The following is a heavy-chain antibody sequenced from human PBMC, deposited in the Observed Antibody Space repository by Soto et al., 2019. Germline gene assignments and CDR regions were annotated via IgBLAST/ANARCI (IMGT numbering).Heavy chain of an antibody. V-gene: IGHV1-18*01. D-gene: IGHD6-13*01. Sequence: GASVKVSCKASGYTFSRYGISWVRQAPGQGLEWMGWISAYNGNTNYAQKLQGRVTMTTDTSTSTAYMELRSLRSDDTAVYYCAYSSSLGRDDYWGQGTLVTVSS. CDR1: GYTFSRYG. CDR2: ISAYNGNT. J-gene: IGHJ4*02. CDR3: AYSSSLGRDDY.